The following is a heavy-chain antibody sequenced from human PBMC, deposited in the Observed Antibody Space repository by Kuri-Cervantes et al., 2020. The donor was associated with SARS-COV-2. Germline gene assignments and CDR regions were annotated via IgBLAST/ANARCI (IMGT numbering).Heavy chain of an antibody. V-gene: IGHV3-30-3*01. D-gene: IGHD1-26*01. CDR2: ISYDGSNK. J-gene: IGHJ3*02. CDR1: GFTFTSYA. CDR3: ARSYSGSYFNAFDI. Sequence: GGSLRLSCAASGFTFTSYAMHWVRQAPGKGLEWVALISYDGSNKYYADSVKGRFTISRDNSRNTLYLQMNSLRAENTAVYYCARSYSGSYFNAFDIWGQGTMVTVPS.